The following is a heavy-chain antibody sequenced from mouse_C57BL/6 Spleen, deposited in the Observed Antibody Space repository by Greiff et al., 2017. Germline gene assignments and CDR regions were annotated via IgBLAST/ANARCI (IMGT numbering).Heavy chain of an antibody. V-gene: IGHV1-69*01. Sequence: VQLQQSGAELVMPGASVKLSCKASGYTFTSYWMHWVKQRPGQGLEWIGEIDPSDSYTNYNQKFKGKSTLTVDKSSSTAYMQLSSLTSEDSAVYYCARAGDYDGGAWFAYWGQGTLVTVSA. CDR2: IDPSDSYT. CDR3: ARAGDYDGGAWFAY. CDR1: GYTFTSYW. J-gene: IGHJ3*01. D-gene: IGHD2-4*01.